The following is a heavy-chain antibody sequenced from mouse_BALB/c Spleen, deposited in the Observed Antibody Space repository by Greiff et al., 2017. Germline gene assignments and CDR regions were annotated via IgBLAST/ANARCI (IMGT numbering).Heavy chain of an antibody. J-gene: IGHJ3*01. D-gene: IGHD1-1*01. CDR3: ARKDYGRGFAY. CDR2: IYPGDGDT. CDR1: GYAFSSYW. V-gene: IGHV1-80*01. Sequence: VQLVESGAELVRPGSSVKISCKASGYAFSSYWMNWVKQRPGQGLEWIGQIYPGDGDTNYNGKFKGKATLTADKSSSTAYMQLSSLTSEDSAVYFCARKDYGRGFAYWGQGTLVTVSA.